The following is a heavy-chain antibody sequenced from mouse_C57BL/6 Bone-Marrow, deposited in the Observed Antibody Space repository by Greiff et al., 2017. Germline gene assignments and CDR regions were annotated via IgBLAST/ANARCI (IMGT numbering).Heavy chain of an antibody. J-gene: IGHJ1*03. CDR3: ASPTITTVVASPWYFDV. D-gene: IGHD1-1*01. CDR1: GYTFTDYN. Sequence: EVQLVESGPELVKPGASVKMSCKASGYTFTDYNMHWVKQSHGKSLEWIGYINPNNGGTSYNQKFKGKATLTVNKSSSTAYLELRSLTSEDSAVYYSASPTITTVVASPWYFDVWGTGTTVTVSS. CDR2: INPNNGGT. V-gene: IGHV1-22*01.